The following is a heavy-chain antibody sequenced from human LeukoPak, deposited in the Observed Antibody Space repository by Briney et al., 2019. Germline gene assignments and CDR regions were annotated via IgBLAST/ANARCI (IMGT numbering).Heavy chain of an antibody. V-gene: IGHV1-8*03. J-gene: IGHJ3*02. D-gene: IGHD2-15*01. CDR3: ARRCSGGSCYGYDASDI. Sequence: GASVKVSCKASGYTFTSYDINWVRQATGQGLEWMGWMNPNSGNTGYAQKFQGRVTITRNTSISTAYMELSSLRSEDTAVYYCARRCSGGSCYGYDASDIWGQGTMVTVSS. CDR2: MNPNSGNT. CDR1: GYTFTSYD.